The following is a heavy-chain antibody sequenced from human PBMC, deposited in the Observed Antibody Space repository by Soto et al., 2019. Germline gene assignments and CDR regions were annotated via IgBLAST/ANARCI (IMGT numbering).Heavy chain of an antibody. D-gene: IGHD3-3*01. J-gene: IGHJ6*02. CDR1: GYTFTGYY. V-gene: IGHV1-2*02. CDR3: ASRRGLITIFGVAPNYYYGMDV. CDR2: INPNSGGA. Sequence: ASVKVSCKASGYTFTGYYMHWVRQAPGQGLEWMGWINPNSGGANYAQKFQGRVTMTRDTSISTAYMELSRLRSDDTAVYYCASRRGLITIFGVAPNYYYGMDVWGQGTTGTVSS.